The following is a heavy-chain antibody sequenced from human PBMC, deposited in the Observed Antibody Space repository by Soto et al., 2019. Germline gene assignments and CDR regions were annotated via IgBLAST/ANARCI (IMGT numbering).Heavy chain of an antibody. CDR2: INPSGGTT. J-gene: IGHJ4*02. V-gene: IGHV1-46*01. CDR1: GYIFTSYY. CDR3: ARGPATAPDAY. Sequence: ASVKVSCKTSGYIFTSYYIHWVRQAPGQWLEWMGIINPSGGTTTYAQKFQGRVTMTRDTSTSTVYMELSSLRSEDTAVYYCARGPATAPDAYWGLGTLVTGLL. D-gene: IGHD2-2*01.